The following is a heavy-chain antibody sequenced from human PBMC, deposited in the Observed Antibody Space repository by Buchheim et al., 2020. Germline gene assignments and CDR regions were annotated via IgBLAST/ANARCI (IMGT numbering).Heavy chain of an antibody. CDR3: ARLHCSGGSCYYYYYGMDV. J-gene: IGHJ6*02. Sequence: EVQLVESGGGLVQPGGSLRLSCAASGFTFSSYWMHWVRQAPGKGLVWVSRINSDGSSTSYADSVKGRFTISRDNAKNPLYLQMNSLRAEDTAVYYCARLHCSGGSCYYYYYGMDVWGQGTT. D-gene: IGHD2-15*01. CDR1: GFTFSSYW. V-gene: IGHV3-74*01. CDR2: INSDGSST.